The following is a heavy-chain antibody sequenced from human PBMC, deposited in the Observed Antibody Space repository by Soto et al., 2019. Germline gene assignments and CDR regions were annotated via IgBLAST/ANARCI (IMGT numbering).Heavy chain of an antibody. Sequence: QVQLVQSGAEVKKPGSSVKVSCQTSGGSFGISPISWVRQAPGQGLAWVGRVIPLLNVATYTQNLHGRLTLTADKSTTPAYMELSSLTSEDTAVYYCARESTSGLDYWGQGTLVTVSS. D-gene: IGHD2-2*01. CDR1: GGSFGISP. V-gene: IGHV1-69*04. J-gene: IGHJ4*02. CDR2: VIPLLNVA. CDR3: ARESTSGLDY.